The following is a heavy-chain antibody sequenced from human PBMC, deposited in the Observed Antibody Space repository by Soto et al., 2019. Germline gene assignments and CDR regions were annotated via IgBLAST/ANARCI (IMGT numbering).Heavy chain of an antibody. CDR3: AKSKRGSYSPFDY. CDR1: GFTFSSYA. CDR2: ISGSAGSA. Sequence: QPGGSLRLSCTASGFTFSSYAMSWVRQAPGEGLEWVSTISGSAGSADYADSVKGRFTISRDNSKNTLYVQMNSLRDEDTAVYYYAKSKRGSYSPFDYWGHGTLVTVSS. V-gene: IGHV3-23*01. J-gene: IGHJ4*01. D-gene: IGHD1-26*01.